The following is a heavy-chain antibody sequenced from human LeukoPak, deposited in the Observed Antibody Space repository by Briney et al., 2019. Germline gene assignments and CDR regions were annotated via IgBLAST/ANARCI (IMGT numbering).Heavy chain of an antibody. V-gene: IGHV3-30*04. CDR2: ISYDGSNK. CDR3: ARDRLPLGYCSGGSCYSPYPYYYYYGMDV. CDR1: GFTVSFYA. J-gene: IGHJ6*02. D-gene: IGHD2-15*01. Sequence: GGSLRLSCAASGFTVSFYAMSWVRQAPGKGLEWVAVISYDGSNKYYADSVKGRFTISRDNSKNTLYLQMNSLRAEDTAVYYCARDRLPLGYCSGGSCYSPYPYYYYYGMDVWGQGTTVTVSS.